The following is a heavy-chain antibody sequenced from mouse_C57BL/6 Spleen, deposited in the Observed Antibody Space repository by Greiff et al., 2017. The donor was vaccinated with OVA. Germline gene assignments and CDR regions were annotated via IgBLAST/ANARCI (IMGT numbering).Heavy chain of an antibody. CDR2: IWRGGST. Sequence: VKLQQSGPGLVQPSQSLSITCTVSGFSLTSYGVHWVRQSPGKGLEWLGVIWRGGSTDYNAAFMSRLSITKDNSKSQVFFKMNSLQADDTAIYYCALYSNYVGGAMDYWGQGTSVTVSS. D-gene: IGHD2-5*01. CDR3: ALYSNYVGGAMDY. J-gene: IGHJ4*01. CDR1: GFSLTSYG. V-gene: IGHV2-5*01.